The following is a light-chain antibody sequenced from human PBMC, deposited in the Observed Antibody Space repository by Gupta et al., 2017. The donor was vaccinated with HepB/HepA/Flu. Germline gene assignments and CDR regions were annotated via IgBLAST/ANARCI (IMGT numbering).Light chain of an antibody. CDR1: QTITNNY. CDR3: QQNGGSPKWT. CDR2: GAY. V-gene: IGKV3-20*01. J-gene: IGKJ1*01. Sequence: DTELTQSPGTLSLSPGESATLSCRASQTITNNYLAWYQQKPGQAPRLLIYGAYNRHLGISARFSGSGCGTDFSLTISRRDLEDFAVYYCQQNGGSPKWTFGQGTKVEIK.